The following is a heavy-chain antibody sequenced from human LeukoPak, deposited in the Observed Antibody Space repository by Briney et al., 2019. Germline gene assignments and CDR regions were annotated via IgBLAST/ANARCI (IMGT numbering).Heavy chain of an antibody. CDR2: ISGTGGTT. Sequence: GGSLRLSCAAAGFTFSNYAMTWVRQAPGKGLEWVSGISGTGGTTYYADSVKGRFTISRDNSKNRLYLQMNSLRAEDTAVYYCAKVQDGSGSYYPNFDCWGQGTLVTVSS. J-gene: IGHJ4*02. V-gene: IGHV3-23*01. CDR3: AKVQDGSGSYYPNFDC. D-gene: IGHD3-10*01. CDR1: GFTFSNYA.